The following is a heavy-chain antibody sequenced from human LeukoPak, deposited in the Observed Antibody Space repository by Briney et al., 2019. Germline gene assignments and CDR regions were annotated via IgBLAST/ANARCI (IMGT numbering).Heavy chain of an antibody. Sequence: GGSLRLSCAAPGFTFSNAWMSWVRQAPGKGLEWVGRIKSKTDGGTTDYAAPVKGRVTISRDDLKNTSYLQMNSLKTENTAVYNCTTDSGYSGYDFRDYWGQGTLVTVSS. CDR1: GFTFSNAW. CDR3: TTDSGYSGYDFRDY. J-gene: IGHJ4*02. V-gene: IGHV3-15*01. CDR2: IKSKTDGGTT. D-gene: IGHD5-12*01.